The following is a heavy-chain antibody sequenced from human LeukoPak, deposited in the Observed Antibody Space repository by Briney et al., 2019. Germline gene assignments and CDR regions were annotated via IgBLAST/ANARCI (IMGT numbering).Heavy chain of an antibody. J-gene: IGHJ4*02. CDR3: VRYTRRYPFDY. CDR2: IKEDGSEK. V-gene: IGHV3-7*04. D-gene: IGHD2-2*02. CDR1: GFTFSNYW. Sequence: PGGFLRLSCAASGFTFSNYWMSWVRQAPGKGLEWVANIKEDGSEKYYVDSVRGRFTISRDNAKNSLSLQMNSLRAEDTAVYYCVRYTRRYPFDYWGQGTLVTVSS.